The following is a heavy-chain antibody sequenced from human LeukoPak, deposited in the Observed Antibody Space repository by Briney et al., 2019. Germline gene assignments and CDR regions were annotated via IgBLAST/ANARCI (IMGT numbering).Heavy chain of an antibody. J-gene: IGHJ4*02. V-gene: IGHV6-1*01. Sequence: SQTLSPTCAISGDSVSSKSAAWSWIRQSPSRGLEWLGRTYYRSKWHNGYAVSVKSRITINPDTSKNQFSLHLNSVTPKDTAVYYCVRSAGPLDYWGQGTLVTVSS. CDR2: TYYRSKWHN. CDR1: GDSVSSKSAA. CDR3: VRSAGPLDY. D-gene: IGHD1-14*01.